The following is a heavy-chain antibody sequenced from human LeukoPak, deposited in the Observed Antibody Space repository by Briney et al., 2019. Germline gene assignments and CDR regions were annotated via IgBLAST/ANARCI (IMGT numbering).Heavy chain of an antibody. CDR3: ATDLIVGATSADY. CDR2: IRYDGSNK. D-gene: IGHD1-26*01. V-gene: IGHV3-30*02. Sequence: GGSLRLSCAASGFTFSSYGMHWVRQAPGKGLEWVAFIRYDGSNKYYADSVKGRLTISRDNSKNTLYLQMNSLRAEDTAVYYCATDLIVGATSADYWGQGTLVTVSS. CDR1: GFTFSSYG. J-gene: IGHJ4*02.